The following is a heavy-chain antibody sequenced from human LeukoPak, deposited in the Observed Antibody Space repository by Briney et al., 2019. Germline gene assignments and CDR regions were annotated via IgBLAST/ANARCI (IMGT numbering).Heavy chain of an antibody. D-gene: IGHD2-2*01. J-gene: IGHJ6*02. Sequence: GESLHFSCKGSGYSFTSSWIGCVRKMPGKGLEWMGIIYPGDSDTRYSPSIHGPVTISADTSISTAYLQGSRLKDSETAMYYCARGCSSTSCAPATHDYYYYCMDVWAQGTTVTVSS. CDR3: ARGCSSTSCAPATHDYYYYCMDV. CDR1: GYSFTSSW. CDR2: IYPGDSDT. V-gene: IGHV5-51*01.